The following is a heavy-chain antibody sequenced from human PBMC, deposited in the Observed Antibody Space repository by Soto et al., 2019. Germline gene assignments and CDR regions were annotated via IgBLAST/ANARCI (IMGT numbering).Heavy chain of an antibody. CDR2: IYYSGST. CDR3: ARDTGRVAGTVDYYYGMDV. Sequence: PTETLALTCTVSGGSVSSGSYYWSWIRQPPGKGLEWIGYIYYSGSTNYNPSLKSRVTISVDTSKNQFSLKLSSVTAADTAVYYCARDTGRVAGTVDYYYGMDVRGQGTTVPVSS. J-gene: IGHJ6*02. CDR1: GGSVSSGSYY. D-gene: IGHD6-19*01. V-gene: IGHV4-61*01.